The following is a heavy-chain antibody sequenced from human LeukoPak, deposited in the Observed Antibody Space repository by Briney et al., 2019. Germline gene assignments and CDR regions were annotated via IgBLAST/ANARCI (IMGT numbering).Heavy chain of an antibody. CDR1: GFTFSDYY. D-gene: IGHD3-10*01. CDR2: IRYDGRNK. V-gene: IGHV3-30*02. CDR3: AKRRGFYGSGSYPLDY. Sequence: PGVSLRLSCAASGFTFSDYYMSWIRQAPGKGLEWVAFIRYDGRNKYHADSVKGRFTISRDNSKNTLYLQMNSLRAEDTAVYYCAKRRGFYGSGSYPLDYWGQGTLVTVSS. J-gene: IGHJ4*02.